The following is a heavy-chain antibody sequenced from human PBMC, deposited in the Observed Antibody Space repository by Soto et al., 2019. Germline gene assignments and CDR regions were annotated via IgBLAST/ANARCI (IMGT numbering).Heavy chain of an antibody. CDR2: ISGSGVSA. CDR1: GFTFSSYA. CDR3: AKPLQVY. V-gene: IGHV3-23*01. Sequence: EVQLLESGGGLVQPGGSLRLSCAASGFTFSSYAMSWVRQAPGKGLEYVSTISGSGVSAYYADSVKGRFTISRDSSKNTLYLQMNSLRAEDTAIYYCAKPLQVYWGQGTLVTVSS. J-gene: IGHJ4*02.